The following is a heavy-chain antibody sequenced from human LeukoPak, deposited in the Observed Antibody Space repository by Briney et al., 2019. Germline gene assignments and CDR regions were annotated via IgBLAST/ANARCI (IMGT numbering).Heavy chain of an antibody. D-gene: IGHD2-15*01. CDR1: GFIFKRYT. J-gene: IGHJ6*04. V-gene: IGHV3-30*15. CDR3: ARDGGYCSGSSCYRTWNVDV. Sequence: GGSLRLSCEASGFIFKRYTMHWVRQTPDKGLEWVAIISYDGSDDYCADSVRGRFKVSRDNSRNTLHLQMSSLRFEDTGVYYCARDGGYCSGSSCYRTWNVDVWGKGTTVTVSS. CDR2: ISYDGSDD.